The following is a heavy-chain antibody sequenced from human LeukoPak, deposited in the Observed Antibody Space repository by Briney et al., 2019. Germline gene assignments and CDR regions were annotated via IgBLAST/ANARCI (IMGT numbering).Heavy chain of an antibody. V-gene: IGHV3-23*01. CDR3: AKGNWISTLLPYYFDY. CDR2: ISGSGGST. Sequence: GGSLRLSCAASGFTSSSYAMSWVLQAPGKGLEWVSAISGSGGSTYYADSVKGRFTISRDNSKNTLYLQMNSLRAEDTAVYYCAKGNWISTLLPYYFDYWGQGTLVTVSS. J-gene: IGHJ4*02. D-gene: IGHD1-1*01. CDR1: GFTSSSYA.